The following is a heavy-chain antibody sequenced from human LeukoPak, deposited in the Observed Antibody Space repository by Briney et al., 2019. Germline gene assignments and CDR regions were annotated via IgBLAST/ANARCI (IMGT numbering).Heavy chain of an antibody. D-gene: IGHD3-22*01. CDR2: INWNGGST. CDR1: GFTFDDYG. CDR3: ARVTYYYDSSGYLDAFDI. V-gene: IGHV3-20*01. Sequence: GGSLRLSCAASGFTFDDYGMSWVRQAPGKGLEWVSGINWNGGSTGYADFVKGRFTISRDNDKNSLYLKMNSLRAEDTALYHCARVTYYYDSSGYLDAFDIWGQGTMVTVSS. J-gene: IGHJ3*02.